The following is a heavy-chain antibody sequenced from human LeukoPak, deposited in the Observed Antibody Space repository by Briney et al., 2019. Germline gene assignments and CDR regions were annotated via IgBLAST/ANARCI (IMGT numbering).Heavy chain of an antibody. CDR2: ISSSSSYI. J-gene: IGHJ6*02. V-gene: IGHV3-21*01. CDR1: VFTFSSYC. D-gene: IGHD6-13*01. Sequence: PGRCLRLSCAASVFTFSSYCMHWVRQAPGKGLEWVSSISSSSSYIYYADSVKGRFTISRGNAKNSLYLQMNSLRAEDTAVYYCARDRSVAAAGTFRVYYYGMDVWGQGTTVTVSS. CDR3: ARDRSVAAAGTFRVYYYGMDV.